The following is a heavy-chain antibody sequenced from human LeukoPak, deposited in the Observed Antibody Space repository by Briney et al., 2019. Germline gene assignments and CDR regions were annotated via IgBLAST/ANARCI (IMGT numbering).Heavy chain of an antibody. V-gene: IGHV3-30*02. CDR1: GFTFSSYG. CDR3: AKVGGDPYSFTY. J-gene: IGHJ4*02. CDR2: IRYDGSNK. Sequence: GGSLRLSCAASGFTFSSYGMHWVRQAPGKGLEWVAFIRYDGSNKYYADSVKGRFTISRDNSKNTLYLQMNSPRAEDTAVYYCAKVGGDPYSFTYWGQGTLVTVSS. D-gene: IGHD3-16*01.